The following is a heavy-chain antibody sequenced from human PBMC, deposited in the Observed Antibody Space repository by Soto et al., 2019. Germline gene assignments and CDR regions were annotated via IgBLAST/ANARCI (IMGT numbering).Heavy chain of an antibody. CDR3: ARDHDVTIFGVVPKAPDAFDI. J-gene: IGHJ3*02. CDR2: IYYSGST. Sequence: PSETLSLTCTVSGGSISSGGYYWSWIRQHPGKGLEWIGYIYYSGSTYYNPSLKSRVTISVDTSKNQFSLKLSSVRAEDTAVYYCARDHDVTIFGVVPKAPDAFDIWGQGTMVTVSS. V-gene: IGHV4-31*03. D-gene: IGHD3-3*01. CDR1: GGSISSGGYY.